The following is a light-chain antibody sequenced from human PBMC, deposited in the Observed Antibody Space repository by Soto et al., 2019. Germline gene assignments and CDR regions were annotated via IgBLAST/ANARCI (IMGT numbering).Light chain of an antibody. Sequence: EIVLTQSPGTLFLSPGEGATLSCRASQSVSSSYLAWYQQKPGQAPRLLIYGASSRATGIPDRFSGSGSGTDFTLTISRLEPEDFAVYYCQQYGSSPRTFGQGTKVEIK. J-gene: IGKJ1*01. V-gene: IGKV3-20*01. CDR3: QQYGSSPRT. CDR2: GAS. CDR1: QSVSSSY.